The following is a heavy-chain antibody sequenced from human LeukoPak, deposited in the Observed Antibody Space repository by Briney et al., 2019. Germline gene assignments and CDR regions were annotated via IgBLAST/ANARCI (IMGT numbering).Heavy chain of an antibody. CDR3: ARGGYDFWSGYSWFDP. Sequence: GASVKVSCKASGYTFTSYDSNWVRQATGQGLEWMGWMNPNSGNTGYAQKFQGRVTMTRNTSISTAYMELSSLRSEDTAVYYCARGGYDFWSGYSWFDPWGQGTLVTVSS. CDR1: GYTFTSYD. J-gene: IGHJ5*02. CDR2: MNPNSGNT. V-gene: IGHV1-8*01. D-gene: IGHD3-3*01.